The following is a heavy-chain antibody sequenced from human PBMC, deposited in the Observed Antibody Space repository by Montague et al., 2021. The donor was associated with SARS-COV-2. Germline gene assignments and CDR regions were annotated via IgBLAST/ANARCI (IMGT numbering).Heavy chain of an antibody. D-gene: IGHD3-10*01. CDR1: GGSVSSRSYY. J-gene: IGHJ6*02. V-gene: IGHV4-39*07. CDR2: INHSGST. Sequence: SETLSLTCTVSGGSVSSRSYYWGWIRQPPGKGLEWIGGINHSGSTNYNPSLKGRVTISVDTSKNQFSLKLSSVTAADTAVYYCARVRYYGSGTSLGMDVWGQGTTVTVSS. CDR3: ARVRYYGSGTSLGMDV.